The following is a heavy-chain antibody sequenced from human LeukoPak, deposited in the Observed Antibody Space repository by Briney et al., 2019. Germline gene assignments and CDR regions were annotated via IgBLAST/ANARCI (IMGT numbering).Heavy chain of an antibody. D-gene: IGHD2-2*01. V-gene: IGHV1-69*13. CDR3: ARYCSSTSCYFGLIDY. Sequence: ASVKVSCKASGGTFSSYAISWVRQAPGQGLEWMGGIIPIFGTANYAQKFQGRVTITADESTSTAYMELSSLRSEDTAVYYCARYCSSTSCYFGLIDYWGQGTLVTVSS. J-gene: IGHJ4*02. CDR1: GGTFSSYA. CDR2: IIPIFGTA.